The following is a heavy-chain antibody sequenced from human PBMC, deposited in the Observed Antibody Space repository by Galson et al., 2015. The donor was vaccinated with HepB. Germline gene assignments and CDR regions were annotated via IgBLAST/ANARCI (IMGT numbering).Heavy chain of an antibody. CDR1: GYTFISYG. D-gene: IGHD6-13*01. V-gene: IGHV1-18*04. Sequence: SVKVSCKASGYTFISYGISWVRQAPGQGLEWLGWISAYNGDTNYAQKLQGRVIMTTDTSTSTAYMELRSLRSDGTAVYYCAREGSSWFYFDYWGQGTLVTVSS. CDR3: AREGSSWFYFDY. CDR2: ISAYNGDT. J-gene: IGHJ4*02.